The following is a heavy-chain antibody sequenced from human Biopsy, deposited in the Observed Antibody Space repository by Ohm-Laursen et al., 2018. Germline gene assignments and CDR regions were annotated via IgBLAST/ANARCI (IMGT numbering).Heavy chain of an antibody. J-gene: IGHJ2*01. CDR3: ARDRGYYSDRTVPGYFDL. CDR1: GDSINSSY. V-gene: IGHV4-59*01. Sequence: SDTLSLTCTVSGDSINSSYWSWIRQAPGRGLEWIGYIYYTGSTNYNPSLQSRVTISVDTSKNHFSLRLRSVTPADTAIYYCARDRGYYSDRTVPGYFDLWGRGTLVTVPS. CDR2: IYYTGST. D-gene: IGHD3-22*01.